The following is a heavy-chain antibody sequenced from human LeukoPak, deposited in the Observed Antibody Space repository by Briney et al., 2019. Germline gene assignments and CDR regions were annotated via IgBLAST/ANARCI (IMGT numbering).Heavy chain of an antibody. V-gene: IGHV3-23*01. J-gene: IGHJ4*02. D-gene: IGHD4-17*01. CDR1: GFTFSNYA. CDR2: LVVVLVP. Sequence: GGSLRLSCAASGFTFSNYAMSWVRQAPGRGRNGSQVLVVVLVPHFADSVKGRFTIYRDNSKNTLYLQMSSLRGEDTAVYFCAKRRTTVITMDYFDYWGQGTLVTVSS. CDR3: AKRRTTVITMDYFDY.